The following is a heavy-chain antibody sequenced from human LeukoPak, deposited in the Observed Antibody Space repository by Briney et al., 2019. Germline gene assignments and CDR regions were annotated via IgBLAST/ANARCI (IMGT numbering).Heavy chain of an antibody. J-gene: IGHJ2*01. V-gene: IGHV3-11*01. CDR2: ISYTTSTI. D-gene: IGHD6-13*01. Sequence: GGSLRLSCASPGFIFNDYYMSWVRQAPGQGLEWVSYISYTTSTIYYADSVKGRFTISRDNAKKSLFLQMNSLRADDTAVYYCARGRIAAAGTKWYFDLWGRGTLVTVSS. CDR1: GFIFNDYY. CDR3: ARGRIAAAGTKWYFDL.